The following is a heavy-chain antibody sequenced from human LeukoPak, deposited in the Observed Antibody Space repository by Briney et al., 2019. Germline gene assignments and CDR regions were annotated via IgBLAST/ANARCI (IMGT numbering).Heavy chain of an antibody. D-gene: IGHD6-6*01. CDR2: ISYDGSNK. CDR3: AKNRYSSSPALDY. V-gene: IGHV3-30*18. J-gene: IGHJ4*02. CDR1: GFTFSSYG. Sequence: GGSLRLSCAASGFTFSSYGMHWVRQAPGKGLEWVAVISYDGSNKYYADSVKGRFTISRDNSNNTLYLQMNSLRAEDTAVYYCAKNRYSSSPALDYWGQGTLVTVSS.